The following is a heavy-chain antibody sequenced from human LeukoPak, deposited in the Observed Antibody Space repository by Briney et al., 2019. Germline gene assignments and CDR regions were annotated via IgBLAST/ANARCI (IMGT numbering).Heavy chain of an antibody. Sequence: SVKVSCKASGGTFSSYAISWVRQAPGQGLEWMGGIIPIFGTANYAQKFQGRVTITADESTSTAYMELSSLRSEDTAVYYCARDVRGAHYFDYWGQGTLVTVSS. V-gene: IGHV1-69*13. D-gene: IGHD3-10*01. CDR2: IIPIFGTA. CDR1: GGTFSSYA. CDR3: ARDVRGAHYFDY. J-gene: IGHJ4*02.